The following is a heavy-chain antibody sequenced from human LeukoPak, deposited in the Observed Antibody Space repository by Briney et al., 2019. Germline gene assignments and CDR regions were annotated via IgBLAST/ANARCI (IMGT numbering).Heavy chain of an antibody. V-gene: IGHV3-53*01. Sequence: PGGSLRLSCAASGFTVSTNYMSWVRQAPGKGLDWVSVIYSGGSTYYADSVKGRFTISRDSSNLYLQMNSLTAEDTAVYYCARGASGGPLDYWGQGTLVTVSS. D-gene: IGHD5-12*01. CDR2: IYSGGST. CDR1: GFTVSTNY. CDR3: ARGASGGPLDY. J-gene: IGHJ4*02.